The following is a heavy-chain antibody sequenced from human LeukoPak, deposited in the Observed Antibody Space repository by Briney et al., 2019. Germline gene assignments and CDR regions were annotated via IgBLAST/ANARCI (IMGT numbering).Heavy chain of an antibody. CDR2: ISYKGAS. V-gene: IGHV4-59*01. Sequence: SETLSLTCTVSGDSISDYWWNWLRRPPGKGLGWIGHISYKGASHYNPSLKSRVALSVDTSKNQFSLQLTSVTAADSAIYFCARVGPGDAYKGERAILDYWGQGIAVTVSS. D-gene: IGHD5-24*01. CDR1: GDSISDYW. J-gene: IGHJ4*02. CDR3: ARVGPGDAYKGERAILDY.